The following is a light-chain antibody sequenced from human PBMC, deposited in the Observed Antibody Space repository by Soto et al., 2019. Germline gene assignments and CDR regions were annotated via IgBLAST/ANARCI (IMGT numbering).Light chain of an antibody. V-gene: IGLV2-14*03. Sequence: QSALTQPASVSHSPGQSITISCTGTSSDVGGANFVSWYQQHPGKVPKLVIYDVSNRPSGVSTRFSGSKSGNTASLTISGLQSEDEADYYCSSYSNTGSLIFGGGTQLTVL. CDR1: SSDVGGANF. CDR2: DVS. CDR3: SSYSNTGSLI. J-gene: IGLJ2*01.